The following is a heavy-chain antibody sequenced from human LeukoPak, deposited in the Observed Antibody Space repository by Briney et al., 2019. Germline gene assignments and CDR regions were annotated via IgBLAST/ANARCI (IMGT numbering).Heavy chain of an antibody. Sequence: PGGSLRLSCAASGFTFKNYAMSWVRQAPGKGLEWVAAVIGTGGSTYYADSVKGRFTISRDNSKNTMYLQMNSLRAEDTAVYYCAKQGFGCWGQGTLVTVSS. CDR3: AKQGFGC. J-gene: IGHJ4*02. V-gene: IGHV3-23*01. CDR1: GFTFKNYA. CDR2: VIGTGGST.